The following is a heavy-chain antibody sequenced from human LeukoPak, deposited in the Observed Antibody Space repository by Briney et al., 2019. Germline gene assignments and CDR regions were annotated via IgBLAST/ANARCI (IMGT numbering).Heavy chain of an antibody. J-gene: IGHJ5*02. CDR1: GGSISSSSYY. D-gene: IGHD3-10*01. CDR2: IYYSGST. CDR3: ARSGTYYNNWFDP. V-gene: IGHV4-39*07. Sequence: SETLSLTCTVSGGSISSSSYYWGWIRQPPGKGLEWIGSIYYSGSTYYNPSLKSRVTISVDTSKNQFSLKLNSATAADPAVYFCARSGTYYNNWFDPWGQGTLVTVSS.